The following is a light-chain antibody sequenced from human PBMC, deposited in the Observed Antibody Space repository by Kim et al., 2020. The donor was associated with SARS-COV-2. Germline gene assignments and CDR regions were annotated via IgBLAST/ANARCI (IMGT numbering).Light chain of an antibody. J-gene: IGLJ3*02. CDR3: SAWDSSLRVWV. Sequence: TTNTPSPGSNDNVGNEGAAWLQQRQRHPPRLLSYRDNNRPSGISERLSASRSGNTASLTITGLQPEDEADYYCSAWDSSLRVWVFDGGTQLTVL. V-gene: IGLV10-54*01. CDR1: NDNVGNEG. CDR2: RDN.